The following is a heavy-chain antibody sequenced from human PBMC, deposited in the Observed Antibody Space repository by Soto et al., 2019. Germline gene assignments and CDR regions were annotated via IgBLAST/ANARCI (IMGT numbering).Heavy chain of an antibody. CDR1: GFPVSSYY. D-gene: IGHD2-21*02. CDR2: IRSEANSYAT. V-gene: IGHV3-73*01. CDR3: TTRGNSNFDY. J-gene: IGHJ4*02. Sequence: GGSMRLSFAASGFPVSSYYMSWVRRASGKGLEWVGRIRSEANSYATAYAASVKGRFTISRDDSKNTAYLQMNSLKTEDTAVYYCTTRGNSNFDYWGQGTLVTVSS.